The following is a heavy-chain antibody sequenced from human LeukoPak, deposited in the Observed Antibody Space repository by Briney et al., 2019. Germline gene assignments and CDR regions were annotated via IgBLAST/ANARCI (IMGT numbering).Heavy chain of an antibody. D-gene: IGHD3-22*01. CDR3: ARDSGYYDSSGYPVDY. V-gene: IGHV3-21*01. CDR2: ISSSSSYI. Sequence: GGSLRLSCAASGFTFSSYSVNWVRQAPGKGLEWVSSISSSSSYIYYADSVKGRFTISRDNAKNSLYLQMNSLRAEDTAVYYCARDSGYYDSSGYPVDYWGQGTLVTVSS. J-gene: IGHJ4*02. CDR1: GFTFSSYS.